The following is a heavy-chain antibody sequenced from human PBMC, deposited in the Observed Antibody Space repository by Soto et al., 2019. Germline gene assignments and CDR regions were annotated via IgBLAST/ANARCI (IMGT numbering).Heavy chain of an antibody. CDR1: GGSISSGGYC. Sequence: SETLSLTCTVSGGSISSGGYCWSWIRQHPGKGLEWIGYIYYSGSTYYNPSLKSRVTISVDTSKNQFSLKLSSVTAADTAVYYCARGYYAQVPFEYWGQGTLVTVSS. CDR2: IYYSGST. V-gene: IGHV4-31*03. CDR3: ARGYYAQVPFEY. D-gene: IGHD1-26*01. J-gene: IGHJ4*02.